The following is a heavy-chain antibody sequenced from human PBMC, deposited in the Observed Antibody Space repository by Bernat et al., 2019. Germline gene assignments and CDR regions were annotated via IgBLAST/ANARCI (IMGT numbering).Heavy chain of an antibody. J-gene: IGHJ4*02. CDR1: GFTFSSYA. CDR3: ARSLSYSSGPIDCFDY. CDR2: ISYDGSNK. D-gene: IGHD6-25*01. Sequence: QVQLVESGGGVVQPGRSLRLSCAASGFTFSSYAMHWVRQAPGKGLEWVAVISYDGSNKYYADSVKGRFTISRDNSKNTLYLQMNSLRAEDTAVYYCARSLSYSSGPIDCFDYWGQGTLVTVSS. V-gene: IGHV3-30-3*01.